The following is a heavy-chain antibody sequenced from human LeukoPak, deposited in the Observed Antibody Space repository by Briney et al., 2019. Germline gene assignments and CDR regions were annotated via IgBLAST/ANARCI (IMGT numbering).Heavy chain of an antibody. CDR2: ISYDGSNK. CDR3: ARGLGATVRLDY. V-gene: IGHV3-30-3*01. CDR1: GFTFSSYA. Sequence: PGGSLRLSCAASGFTFSSYAVHWVRQAPGKGLDWVAVISYDGSNKYYADSVKGRFTISRDNSKNTLYLQMNSLRAEDTAVYYCARGLGATVRLDYWGQGTLVTVSS. D-gene: IGHD1-26*01. J-gene: IGHJ4*02.